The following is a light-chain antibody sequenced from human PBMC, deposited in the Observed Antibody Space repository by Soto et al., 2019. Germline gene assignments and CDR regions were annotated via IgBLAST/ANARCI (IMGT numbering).Light chain of an antibody. CDR3: SSYTGTSPPLV. V-gene: IGLV2-14*02. CDR1: SSDVGSYNL. J-gene: IGLJ3*02. Sequence: QSALTQPASVSGSPGQSITISCTGTSSDVGSYNLVSWYQQHPGKAPKLMISEVSNRPSGVSNRFSGSKSGNTASLTTSGLQAEDEADYYCSSYTGTSPPLVFGGGTKLTVL. CDR2: EVS.